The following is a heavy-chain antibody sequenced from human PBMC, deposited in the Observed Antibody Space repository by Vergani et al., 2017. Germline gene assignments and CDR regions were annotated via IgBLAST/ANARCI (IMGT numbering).Heavy chain of an antibody. J-gene: IGHJ3*02. CDR1: GFTFSSYA. V-gene: IGHV3-23*01. CDR3: AKDMTLNGGNSCFAFDI. CDR2: ISGSGGST. D-gene: IGHD4-23*01. Sequence: EVQLLESGGGLVQPGGSLRLSCAASGFTFSSYAMSWVRQAPGKGLEWVSAISGSGGSTYYADSVKGRFTISRDNSKNTLYLQMNSLRTEDTALYYCAKDMTLNGGNSCFAFDIWGQGTMVTVSS.